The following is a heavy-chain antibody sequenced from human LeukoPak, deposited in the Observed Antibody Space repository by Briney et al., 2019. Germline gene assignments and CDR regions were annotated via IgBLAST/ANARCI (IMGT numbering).Heavy chain of an antibody. V-gene: IGHV4-39*07. CDR3: ARGYRALYYYDSSGLDY. J-gene: IGHJ4*02. D-gene: IGHD3-22*01. Sequence: SETLSLTCTVSGGSISSSSYYWGWIRQPPGKGLEWIGSIYYSGSTYYNPSLKSRVTISVDTSKNQFSLKLSSVTAADTAVYYCARGYRALYYYDSSGLDYWGQGTLVTVSS. CDR1: GGSISSSSYY. CDR2: IYYSGST.